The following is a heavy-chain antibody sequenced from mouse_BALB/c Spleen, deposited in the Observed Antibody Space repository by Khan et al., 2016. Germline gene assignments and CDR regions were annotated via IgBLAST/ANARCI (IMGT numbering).Heavy chain of an antibody. V-gene: IGHV2-2*02. CDR2: IWSGGNT. J-gene: IGHJ1*01. CDR3: ATSGPDWCFDV. CDR1: GFSLSTYG. Sequence: QVQLKQSGPGLVQPSQNLSITCTVSGFSLSTYGVHWIRQSPGEGLEWLGVIWSGGNTDYNAAFISRLSITKDNYKSQFFFKMNSLQPNDTAIYYCATSGPDWCFDVWGAGTPVTVSS.